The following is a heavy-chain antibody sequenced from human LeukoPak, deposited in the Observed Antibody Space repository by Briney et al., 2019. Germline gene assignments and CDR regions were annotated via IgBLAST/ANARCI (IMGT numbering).Heavy chain of an antibody. CDR3: TTDKTFHYGSESYPFDY. Sequence: GGSLRLSCAASGFTFGNAWMSWVRQAPGKGLEWVGRIKSKTDDGTADYSAPVKGRFTISRDDSKNTLYLQMNSLEPEDTAVYYCTTDKTFHYGSESYPFDYWGQGTLVAVSS. J-gene: IGHJ4*02. D-gene: IGHD3-10*01. V-gene: IGHV3-15*01. CDR1: GFTFGNAW. CDR2: IKSKTDDGTA.